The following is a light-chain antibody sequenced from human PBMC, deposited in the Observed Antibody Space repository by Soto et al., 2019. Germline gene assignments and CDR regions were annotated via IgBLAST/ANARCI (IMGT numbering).Light chain of an antibody. J-gene: IGLJ3*02. CDR2: LEGSGSY. Sequence: QPVLTQSSSASASLGSSVRLTCTLSSGHRRNIIAWHQQQPGKAPPFLMKLEGSGSYIKGRVVPDRFSGSSSGTDRSLTISSLQSEGEPDYCCETWDSNNSVLGGGTKLTVL. CDR1: SGHRRNI. CDR3: ETWDSNNSV. V-gene: IGLV4-60*03.